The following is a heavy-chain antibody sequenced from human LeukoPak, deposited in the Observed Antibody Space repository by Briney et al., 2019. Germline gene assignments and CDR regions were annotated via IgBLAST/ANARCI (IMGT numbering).Heavy chain of an antibody. J-gene: IGHJ4*02. Sequence: GGSLRLSCAASGFIFSSYWMHWVRQAPGKGLVWVSRINSDGSSTSYADSVKGRFTISRDNAKNTLYLQTNSLRAEDTAVYYCARRVVVPAAPYYFDHWGQGTLVTVSS. V-gene: IGHV3-74*01. CDR3: ARRVVVPAAPYYFDH. CDR2: INSDGSST. CDR1: GFIFSSYW. D-gene: IGHD2-2*01.